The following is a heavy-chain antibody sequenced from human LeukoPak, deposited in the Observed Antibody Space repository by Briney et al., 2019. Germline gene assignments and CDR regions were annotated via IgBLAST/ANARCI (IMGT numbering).Heavy chain of an antibody. CDR1: GFTFSVSA. Sequence: GGSLRLSCAASGFTFSVSAIYWVRQASGKGLEWIGRIRNKANNYATAYAASVRGRFTISREDSKNTAYLQMNSLKTEDTAVYYCTYTSSSGVVYWGQGALVTVSS. CDR2: IRNKANNYAT. D-gene: IGHD6-6*01. V-gene: IGHV3-73*01. CDR3: TYTSSSGVVY. J-gene: IGHJ4*02.